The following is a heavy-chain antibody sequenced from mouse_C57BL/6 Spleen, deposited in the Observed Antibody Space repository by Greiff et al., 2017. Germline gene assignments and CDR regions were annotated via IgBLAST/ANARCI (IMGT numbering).Heavy chain of an antibody. D-gene: IGHD4-1*02. Sequence: EVQLQQSGPGLVKPSQSLSLTCSVTGYSITSGYYWNWIRQFPGNKLEWMGYVSYDGSNNYNPSLKNRISITRDTSKNQFFLKLNSVTTEDTATYYCARDPQLGRVPYFDYWGQGTTLTVSS. CDR3: ARDPQLGRVPYFDY. CDR2: VSYDGSN. V-gene: IGHV3-6*01. CDR1: GYSITSGYY. J-gene: IGHJ2*01.